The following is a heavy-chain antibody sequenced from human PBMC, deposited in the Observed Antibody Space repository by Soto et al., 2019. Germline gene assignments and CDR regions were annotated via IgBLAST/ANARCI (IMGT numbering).Heavy chain of an antibody. Sequence: GGSLRLSCAASGFTFSSYSMNWVRQAPGKGLEWVSSISSSSSYIYYADSVKGRFTISRDNAKNSLYLQMNSLRAEDTAVYYWARDNWNYGMDVWGQGTTFTVSS. V-gene: IGHV3-21*01. CDR3: ARDNWNYGMDV. CDR1: GFTFSSYS. D-gene: IGHD1-20*01. J-gene: IGHJ6*02. CDR2: ISSSSSYI.